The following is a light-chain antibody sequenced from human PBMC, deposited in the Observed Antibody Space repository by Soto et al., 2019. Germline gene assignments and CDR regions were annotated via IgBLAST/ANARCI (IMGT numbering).Light chain of an antibody. Sequence: EIVLTQSPATLSVSPGERATLSCRASQSVSRDLAWYQQKPGQAPRLLIYGASTWAHSIPARFSGSGSGTDLTLTISSLQSEDFAVYDCQQYDKWPPWTFGQGTKVDIK. V-gene: IGKV3-15*01. J-gene: IGKJ1*01. CDR1: QSVSRD. CDR3: QQYDKWPPWT. CDR2: GAS.